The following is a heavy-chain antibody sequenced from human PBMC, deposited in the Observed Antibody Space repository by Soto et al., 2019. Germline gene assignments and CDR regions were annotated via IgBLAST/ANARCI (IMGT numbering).Heavy chain of an antibody. CDR2: ISAYNGNT. V-gene: IGHV1-18*01. CDR1: GYTFASYG. D-gene: IGHD2-2*01. J-gene: IGHJ5*02. Sequence: GASVKVSCKASGYTFASYGISWVRQAPGQGLEWMGWISAYNGNTNYAQKLQGRVTMTTDTSTSTAYMELRSLRSDDTAVYYCARGSPPRYCSSTSCYSVDWFDPWGQGPLVTVSS. CDR3: ARGSPPRYCSSTSCYSVDWFDP.